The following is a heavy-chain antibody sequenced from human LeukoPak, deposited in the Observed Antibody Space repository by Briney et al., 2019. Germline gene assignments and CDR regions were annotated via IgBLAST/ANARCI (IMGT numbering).Heavy chain of an antibody. CDR1: GGSTSSGNYY. CDR2: ISSSGNT. V-gene: IGHV4-39*02. D-gene: IGHD3-3*01. CDR3: ARLGAGPTYYDFWSGYSSFYFDY. J-gene: IGHJ4*02. Sequence: PSETLSLTCTVSGGSTSSGNYYWGWIRQPPGKGLEWIGGISSSGNTYYNPSLKSRITISIDTSKNHFSLKLSSVSAADTAVYYCARLGAGPTYYDFWSGYSSFYFDYWGQGTLVTVSS.